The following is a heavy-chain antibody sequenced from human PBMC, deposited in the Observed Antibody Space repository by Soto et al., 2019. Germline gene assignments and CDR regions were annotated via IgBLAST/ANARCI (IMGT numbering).Heavy chain of an antibody. D-gene: IGHD6-13*01. CDR1: GFTFSSYG. Sequence: GGSLRLSCAASGFTFSSYGMHWVRQAPGKGLEWVAVISYDGSNKYYADSVKGRFTISRDNSKNTLYLKMNSLRAEDTAVYYCAKEVASVQQLGQIYYYYGMDVWGQGTTVTVSS. CDR2: ISYDGSNK. V-gene: IGHV3-30*18. CDR3: AKEVASVQQLGQIYYYYGMDV. J-gene: IGHJ6*02.